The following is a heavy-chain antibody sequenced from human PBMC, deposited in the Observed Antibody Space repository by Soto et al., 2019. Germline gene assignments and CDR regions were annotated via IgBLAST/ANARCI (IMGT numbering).Heavy chain of an antibody. J-gene: IGHJ6*03. V-gene: IGHV4-59*01. CDR1: GGSISSYY. CDR2: IYYSGST. Sequence: QVQLQESGPGLVKPSETLSLTCTVSGGSISSYYWSWIRQPPGKGLEWIGYIYYSGSTNYNPSLRSRVPISEDTSKNQFSRRLSLVPAPATALNYWAGGSKLESDFWRGYYSSYSYSYMDAWGKGTRSPSP. CDR3: AGGSKLESDFWRGYYSSYSYSYMDA. D-gene: IGHD3-3*01.